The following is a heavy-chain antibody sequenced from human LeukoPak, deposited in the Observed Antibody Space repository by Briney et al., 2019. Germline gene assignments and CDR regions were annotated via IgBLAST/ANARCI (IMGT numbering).Heavy chain of an antibody. CDR2: IYYSGST. CDR1: GGSISSYY. CDR3: ARGADYDFWSGYPPKYNWFDP. D-gene: IGHD3-3*01. Sequence: SETLSLTCTVSGGSISSYYWSWIRQPPGKGLEWIGYIYYSGSTNYNPSLKSRVTISVDTSKNQFSLKLSSVTAADTAVYYCARGADYDFWSGYPPKYNWFDPWGQGTLVTVSS. V-gene: IGHV4-59*12. J-gene: IGHJ5*02.